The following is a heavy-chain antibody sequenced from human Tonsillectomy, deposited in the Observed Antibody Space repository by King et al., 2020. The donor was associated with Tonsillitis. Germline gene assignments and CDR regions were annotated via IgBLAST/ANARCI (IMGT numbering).Heavy chain of an antibody. CDR1: GYSFTNYY. J-gene: IGHJ2*01. Sequence: VQLVESGAEVKEPGASLKVFCKASGYSFTNYYMHWVRQAPGQRLEWMGLINPSGTGTGYAQNFQGRITMTRDMSTGTDYMELSSLRSDDTAVYYCAREGGSFRHFDLWGRGTLVTVSS. CDR3: AREGGSFRHFDL. V-gene: IGHV1-46*01. CDR2: INPSGTGT. D-gene: IGHD2/OR15-2a*01.